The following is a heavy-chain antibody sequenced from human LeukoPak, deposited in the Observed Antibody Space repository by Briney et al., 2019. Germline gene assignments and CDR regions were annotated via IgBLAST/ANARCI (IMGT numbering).Heavy chain of an antibody. CDR3: ARDRGRGYYDSSGYYYFDY. Sequence: SETLSLTCTVSGYSISSGYYWSWIRQPPGKGLEWIGYIYHSGSTYYNPSLKSRVTISVDRSKNQFSLKLSSVTAADTAVYYCARDRGRGYYDSSGYYYFDYWGQGTLVTVSS. J-gene: IGHJ4*02. CDR2: IYHSGST. V-gene: IGHV4-38-2*02. D-gene: IGHD3-22*01. CDR1: GYSISSGYY.